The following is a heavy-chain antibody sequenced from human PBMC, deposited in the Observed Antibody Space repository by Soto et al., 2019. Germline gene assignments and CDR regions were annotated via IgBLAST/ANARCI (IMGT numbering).Heavy chain of an antibody. Sequence: SGGPLRVSWAASEFTFSSYGRHWVRKTPWKVLEWVSLISYNGSNKSYADSAKGRFTISRDKSKNTLYPQMNSLRAEDTAVYYCAKAHHLEWLLPRSYMDVWGKGTTVTVSS. CDR3: AKAHHLEWLLPRSYMDV. J-gene: IGHJ6*03. CDR1: EFTFSSYG. V-gene: IGHV3-30*18. CDR2: ISYNGSNK. D-gene: IGHD3-3*01.